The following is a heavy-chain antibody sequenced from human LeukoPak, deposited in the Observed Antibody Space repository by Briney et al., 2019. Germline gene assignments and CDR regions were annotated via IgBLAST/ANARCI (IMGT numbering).Heavy chain of an antibody. CDR1: GGSITNSNYY. Sequence: PSETLSLTCSVSGGSITNSNYYWGWIRQPPGKGLEYLGLIYYTGSTYYNPPLKSRVTMSVDTSNNQFSLRLSSVTAADTAVYYRARHKSGSGDIYWGQGILVTVSS. J-gene: IGHJ4*02. V-gene: IGHV4-39*01. CDR3: ARHKSGSGDIY. CDR2: IYYTGST. D-gene: IGHD2-21*01.